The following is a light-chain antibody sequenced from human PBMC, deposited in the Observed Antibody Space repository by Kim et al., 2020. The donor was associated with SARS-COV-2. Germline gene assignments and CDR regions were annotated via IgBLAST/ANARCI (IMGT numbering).Light chain of an antibody. CDR2: AAS. Sequence: DIQMTQSPSSGAASVGDRVTITCRASQGMSSWLAWYQQKPGKAPKLLIYAASSLQSGVPSRFSGSGSGTDFTLTISSLQPEDFATYYCQQSNGFPLTFGQGTKVDIK. J-gene: IGKJ1*01. CDR3: QQSNGFPLT. V-gene: IGKV1-12*01. CDR1: QGMSSW.